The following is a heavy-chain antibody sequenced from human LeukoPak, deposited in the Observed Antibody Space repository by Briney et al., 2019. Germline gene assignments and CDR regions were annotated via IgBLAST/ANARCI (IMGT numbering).Heavy chain of an antibody. CDR1: GGSISSDY. V-gene: IGHV4-59*01. CDR3: ARVSIVYGMDV. D-gene: IGHD3-3*02. CDR2: MYHSGST. J-gene: IGHJ6*02. Sequence: KPSETLSLTCSVSGGSISSDYWSWIRQPPGKGLEWIGYMYHSGSTNYNPSLKSRVTMSLATSKKQFSLKLSSVTAADTAVYYCARVSIVYGMDVWGQGTSFTVSS.